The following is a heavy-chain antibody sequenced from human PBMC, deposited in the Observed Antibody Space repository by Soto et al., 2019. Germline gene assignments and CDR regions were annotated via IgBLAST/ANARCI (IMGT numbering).Heavy chain of an antibody. D-gene: IGHD1-20*01. J-gene: IGHJ4*02. Sequence: GGSVKVSCKASGYTFTGYYMHWVRQAPGQGLEWMGWVNPNSGGTKYAQKFQGWVTMNRDTSISTAYMELSRLRSDDTAVYYCARPRKYNWNQFDYWGQGTLVTVSS. CDR2: VNPNSGGT. CDR1: GYTFTGYY. CDR3: ARPRKYNWNQFDY. V-gene: IGHV1-2*04.